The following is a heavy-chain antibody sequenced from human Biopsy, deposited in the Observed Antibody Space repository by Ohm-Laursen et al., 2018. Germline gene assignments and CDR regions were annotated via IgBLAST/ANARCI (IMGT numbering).Heavy chain of an antibody. CDR1: GGSFTGHY. CDR2: ISYTGYT. J-gene: IGHJ4*02. V-gene: IGHV4-59*11. D-gene: IGHD4-23*01. Sequence: PRTLSLTCPVSGGSFTGHYWSWIRQPPGKGLEWIGHISYTGYTSYNASLKSRVTISVDTSRNHFSLRLSSLTAADTAVYYCARGSNDFGGLYFPRWGQGTLLTVSS. CDR3: ARGSNDFGGLYFPR.